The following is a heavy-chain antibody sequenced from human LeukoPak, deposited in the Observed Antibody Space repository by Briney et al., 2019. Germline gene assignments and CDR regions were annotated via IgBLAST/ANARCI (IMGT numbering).Heavy chain of an antibody. D-gene: IGHD3-22*01. Sequence: SETLSLTCTVSGGSISSYYWSWIRQPPGKGLEWIGYIYYSGSTNYNPSLKSRVNISVDTSKNQFSLKLSSVTAADTAVYYCARVHDSSGPFDYWGQGTLVTVSS. CDR3: ARVHDSSGPFDY. J-gene: IGHJ4*02. V-gene: IGHV4-59*01. CDR2: IYYSGST. CDR1: GGSISSYY.